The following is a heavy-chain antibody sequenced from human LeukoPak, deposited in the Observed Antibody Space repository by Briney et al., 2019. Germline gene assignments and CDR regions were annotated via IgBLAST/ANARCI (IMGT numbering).Heavy chain of an antibody. Sequence: GRSLRLSCAASGFTFDDYAMHWVRQAPGKGLEWVSGISWNSGSIGYADSVKGRFTTSRDNAKNSLYLQMNSLRAEDTALYYCAKDPTPLLESDHWFDPWGQGTLVTVSS. D-gene: IGHD3-3*01. CDR3: AKDPTPLLESDHWFDP. V-gene: IGHV3-9*01. CDR1: GFTFDDYA. J-gene: IGHJ5*02. CDR2: ISWNSGSI.